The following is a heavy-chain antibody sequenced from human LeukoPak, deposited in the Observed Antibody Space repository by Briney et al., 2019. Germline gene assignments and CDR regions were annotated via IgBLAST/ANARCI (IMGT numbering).Heavy chain of an antibody. CDR3: ARDYGDYELYFDL. CDR2: ITGSGHTT. D-gene: IGHD4-17*01. Sequence: GGSLRLSCAASGFTFNSYAMSWVRQAPGKGLEWVSGITGSGHTTFYADSVKGRFTISRDNSKNTLYLQMNSLKAEDTAVYYCARDYGDYELYFDLWGRGTLVTVSS. V-gene: IGHV3-23*01. J-gene: IGHJ2*01. CDR1: GFTFNSYA.